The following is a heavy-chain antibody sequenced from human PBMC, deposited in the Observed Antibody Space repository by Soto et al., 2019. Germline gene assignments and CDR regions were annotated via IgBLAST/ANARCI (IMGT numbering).Heavy chain of an antibody. V-gene: IGHV3-66*01. J-gene: IGHJ4*02. CDR2: IYSGGST. D-gene: IGHD3-22*01. Sequence: EVQLVESGGGLVQPGGSLRLSCAASGFTVSSNYMSWVRQAPGKGLEWVSVIYSGGSTYYADSVKGRCTISRDNSKNKLYLQMNSLRAEDTAVYYCAREDYYDSSGTHWGQGTLVTVSS. CDR1: GFTVSSNY. CDR3: AREDYYDSSGTH.